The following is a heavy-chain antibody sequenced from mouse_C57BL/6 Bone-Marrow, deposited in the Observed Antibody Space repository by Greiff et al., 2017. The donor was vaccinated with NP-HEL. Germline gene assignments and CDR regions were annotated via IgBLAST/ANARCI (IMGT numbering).Heavy chain of an antibody. J-gene: IGHJ3*01. Sequence: EVKVVESGGGLVKPGGSLKLSCAASGFTFSSYAMSWVRQTPEKRLEWVATISDGGSYTYYPDNVKGRFTISRDNAKNNLYLQMSHLKSEDTAMYYCARDYDYVAYWGQGTLVTVSA. D-gene: IGHD2-4*01. CDR1: GFTFSSYA. V-gene: IGHV5-4*01. CDR2: ISDGGSYT. CDR3: ARDYDYVAY.